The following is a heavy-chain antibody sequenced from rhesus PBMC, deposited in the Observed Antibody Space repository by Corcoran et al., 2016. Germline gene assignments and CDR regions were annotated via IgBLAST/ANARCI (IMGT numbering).Heavy chain of an antibody. CDR2: IIPLVGIT. V-gene: IGHV1-198*02. Sequence: QVQLVQSGAAGKKPGASVKVCGKASGFPFGRYAIVWGGRAHGQGLEWRGVIIPLVGITNYAEKFQGRVTITADTSTSTAYMELSSLRSDDTAGYYGARGQVTLDYWGQGVLVTVSS. J-gene: IGHJ4*01. CDR1: GFPFGRYA. CDR3: ARGQVTLDY. D-gene: IGHD3-34*01.